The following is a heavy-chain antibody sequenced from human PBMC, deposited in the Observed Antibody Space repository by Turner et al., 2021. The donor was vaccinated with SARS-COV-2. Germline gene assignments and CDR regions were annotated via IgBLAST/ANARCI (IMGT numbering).Heavy chain of an antibody. D-gene: IGHD2-21*01. Sequence: DVRLVESGGGLIEPGGALRLACAASGFTVSSSCMSWVRQAPGKGLGWVSDIYSSGSTYYADSVKGRFTISRDNYKKTLYHQMINLRAEDAAVYYCARGHMEVGGMDVWGQGTTVTVSS. CDR1: GFTVSSSC. J-gene: IGHJ6*02. CDR2: IYSSGST. CDR3: ARGHMEVGGMDV. V-gene: IGHV3-53*01.